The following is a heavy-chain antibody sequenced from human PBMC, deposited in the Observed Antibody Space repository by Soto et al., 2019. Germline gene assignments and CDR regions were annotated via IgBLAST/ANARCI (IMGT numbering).Heavy chain of an antibody. CDR2: IYHSGST. V-gene: IGHV4-39*01. CDR3: ARVPDV. J-gene: IGHJ6*02. D-gene: IGHD2-2*01. Sequence: PSETLSLTCTVSGGSFSSSSYYWGWIRQPPGKGLEWIGTIYHSGSTYYNPSLKSRVTISVDTSKNQFSLKLSSVTAADTAVYYCARVPDVWGQGTTVTVSS. CDR1: GGSFSSSSYY.